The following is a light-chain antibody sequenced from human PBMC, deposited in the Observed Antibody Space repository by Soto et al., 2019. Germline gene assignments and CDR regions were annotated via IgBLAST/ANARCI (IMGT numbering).Light chain of an antibody. CDR2: AAS. CDR3: LQHHNFWT. CDR1: QDIRSD. J-gene: IGKJ1*01. Sequence: GDRVTITCRASQDIRSDLGWYQQKPGKAPKRLIYAASSLQSGVPSRFSGSGSGTEFTLTISSLQPEDFATYYCLQHHNFWTFGQGTKVEIK. V-gene: IGKV1-17*01.